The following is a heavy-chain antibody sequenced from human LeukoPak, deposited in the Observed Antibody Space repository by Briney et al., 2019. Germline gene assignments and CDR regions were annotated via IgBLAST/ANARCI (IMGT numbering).Heavy chain of an antibody. J-gene: IGHJ5*02. CDR2: IYNGVNT. CDR3: ARSRAFNSGAFDP. Sequence: SETLSLTCTVSGASFSSASYWSWIRPPPGKGVEWIAHIYNGVNTNYNPSLKSRVTISVDTSKNQFSLRLNSVTAADTAVYYCARSRAFNSGAFDPWGQGSLVTVSS. CDR1: GASFSSASY. V-gene: IGHV4-61*01. D-gene: IGHD1-26*01.